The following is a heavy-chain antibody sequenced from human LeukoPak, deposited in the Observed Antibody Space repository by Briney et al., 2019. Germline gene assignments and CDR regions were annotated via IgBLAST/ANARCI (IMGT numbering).Heavy chain of an antibody. Sequence: KVSCKASEYIFSDYAIQWVRQAPGQGLEWMGIIYPGDSDTRYSPSFQGQVTISADKSISTAYLQWSSLKASDTAMYYCARGITMVRGVITPPGDYWGQGTLVTVSS. CDR3: ARGITMVRGVITPPGDY. V-gene: IGHV5-51*01. CDR1: EYIFSDYA. D-gene: IGHD3-10*01. CDR2: IYPGDSDT. J-gene: IGHJ4*02.